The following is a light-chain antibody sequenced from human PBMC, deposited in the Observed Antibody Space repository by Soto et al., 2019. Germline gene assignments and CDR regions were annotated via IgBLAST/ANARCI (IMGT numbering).Light chain of an antibody. CDR3: QQDGNSPPRWT. CDR2: GAS. CDR1: HSVSNNY. V-gene: IGKV3-20*01. J-gene: IGKJ1*01. Sequence: DIVLTQTPGTLSLSPGERTTLSCRASHSVSNNYLAWYQRKPGQAPRILIYGASRRATGSPDRFSGSGSGTDFTLTIRRLEPEDFAGFYCQQDGNSPPRWTVGDGTKVAIK.